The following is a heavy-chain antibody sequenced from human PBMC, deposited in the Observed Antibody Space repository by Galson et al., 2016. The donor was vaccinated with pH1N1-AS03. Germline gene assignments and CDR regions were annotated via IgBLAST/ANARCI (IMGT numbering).Heavy chain of an antibody. D-gene: IGHD4-17*01. CDR3: ANRGDTLGFFES. J-gene: IGHJ4*02. V-gene: IGHV3-23*01. Sequence: SLRLSCAASGFTFSDYAMGWVRQAPGKGLEWLAEISGTGGSPFYADSVKGRFTISRDNSKNTVNLHMNSLRVEDTAVYYCANRGDTLGFFESWGQGTLVTVSS. CDR2: ISGTGGSP. CDR1: GFTFSDYA.